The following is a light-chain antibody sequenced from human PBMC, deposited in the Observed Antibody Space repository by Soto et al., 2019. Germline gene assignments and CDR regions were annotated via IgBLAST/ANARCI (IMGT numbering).Light chain of an antibody. CDR1: SSDVG. V-gene: IGLV2-23*01. J-gene: IGLJ2*01. CDR2: EGS. Sequence: QSALTQPASVSGSPGQSITISCTGTSSDVGVSWYQQHPGKAPKLMIYEGSKRPSGVSNRFSGSKSGNTASLTISGLQAEDEADYYCCSYAGSTSVVFGGGTQLTVL. CDR3: CSYAGSTSVV.